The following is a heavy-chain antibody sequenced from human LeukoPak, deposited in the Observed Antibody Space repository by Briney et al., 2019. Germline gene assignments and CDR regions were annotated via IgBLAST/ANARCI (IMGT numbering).Heavy chain of an antibody. CDR2: IYYSGST. D-gene: IGHD5-24*01. CDR1: GGSISSSPYY. V-gene: IGHV4-39*07. J-gene: IGHJ6*03. CDR3: AGGYKYAYYNYYYMDV. Sequence: SETLSLTCTVSGGSISSSPYYWGWIRQPPGKGLEWIGSIYYSGSTYYNPSLKGRVTISVDTSKNQFSLKLSSVTAADTAVYYCAGGYKYAYYNYYYMDVWGKGTTVTVSS.